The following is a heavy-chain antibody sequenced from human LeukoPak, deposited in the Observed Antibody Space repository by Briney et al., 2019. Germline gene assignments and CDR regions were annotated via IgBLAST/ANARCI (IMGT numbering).Heavy chain of an antibody. CDR3: ARVDGYSYYGSGTFTPYYYYMDV. J-gene: IGHJ6*03. V-gene: IGHV3-48*03. Sequence: QPGGSLRLSCAASGFTFSSYEMNWVRQAPGKGLEWVSYISSSGSTIYYADSVKGRFTISRDNAKNSLYLQMNSLRAEDTAVYYCARVDGYSYYGSGTFTPYYYYMDVWGKGTTVTISS. CDR1: GFTFSSYE. CDR2: ISSSGSTI. D-gene: IGHD3-10*01.